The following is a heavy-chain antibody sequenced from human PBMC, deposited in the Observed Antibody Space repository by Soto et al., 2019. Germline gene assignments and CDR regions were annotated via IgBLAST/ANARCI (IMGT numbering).Heavy chain of an antibody. CDR2: ISGSGGST. Sequence: EVQLLESGGGLVQPGGSLRLSCAASGFTFSSYAMSWVRQAPGKGLEWVSAISGSGGSTYYADSVKGRFTISRDNSKNTLYLQMNSLRAEDTAVYYCAKDRRTDMVKRSWFDPWGQGTLVTVSS. CDR3: AKDRRTDMVKRSWFDP. V-gene: IGHV3-23*01. D-gene: IGHD5-18*01. CDR1: GFTFSSYA. J-gene: IGHJ5*02.